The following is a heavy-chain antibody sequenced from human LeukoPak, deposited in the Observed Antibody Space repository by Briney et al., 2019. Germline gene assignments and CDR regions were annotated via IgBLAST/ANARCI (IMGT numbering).Heavy chain of an antibody. CDR2: IYNSGST. Sequence: KSSETLSLTCTVSGGSISSYYWSWIRQPPGKGLEWIGYIYNSGSTNYNPSLKSRVTISVDTSKNQFSLRLSSVTAADAAVYYCARTMIRGLSPFDFWGQGTLVTVSS. CDR3: ARTMIRGLSPFDF. V-gene: IGHV4-59*01. D-gene: IGHD3-10*01. J-gene: IGHJ4*02. CDR1: GGSISSYY.